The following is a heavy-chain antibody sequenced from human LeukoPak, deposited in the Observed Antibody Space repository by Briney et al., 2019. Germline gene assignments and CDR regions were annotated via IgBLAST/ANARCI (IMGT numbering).Heavy chain of an antibody. D-gene: IGHD6-19*01. CDR2: IYSSGST. CDR1: GGSISSGGYY. Sequence: ASETLSLICTVSGGSISSGGYYWSWIRQHPGKGLEWIGYIYSSGSTYYNPSLKSRVTISVDTSKNQFSLKLSSVAAADTAVYYCAREYTLYRSGWFLDYWGQGTVVTVSS. J-gene: IGHJ4*02. CDR3: AREYTLYRSGWFLDY. V-gene: IGHV4-31*03.